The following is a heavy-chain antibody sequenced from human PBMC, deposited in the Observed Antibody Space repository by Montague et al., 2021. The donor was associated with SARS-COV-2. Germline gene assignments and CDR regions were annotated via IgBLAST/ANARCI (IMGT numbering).Heavy chain of an antibody. J-gene: IGHJ4*02. V-gene: IGHV4-59*01. D-gene: IGHD3-3*01. CDR3: ARAPVAHITIFGVVTSFDY. CDR2: SYYSGST. Sequence: SETLSLTCTVSGGSISSYYWSWIRQPPGKGLEWIGDSYYSGSTNXNPSLKSRVTISVDTSKNQFSLKLSSVTAADTAVYYCARAPVAHITIFGVVTSFDYWGQGTLVTVPS. CDR1: GGSISSYY.